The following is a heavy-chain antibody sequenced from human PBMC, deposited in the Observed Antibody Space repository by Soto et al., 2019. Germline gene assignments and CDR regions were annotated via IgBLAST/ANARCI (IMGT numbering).Heavy chain of an antibody. Sequence: QVQLVQSGAEVKKPGSSVKVSCKASGDTFSTYSMFWVRQAPGQGLEWMGRIIPMLGVRNYAQRFQDRVTITADKSTATVHMELSSLRSEDTALYYCTSGRWSGEVFDIWGQGTMVTVSS. V-gene: IGHV1-69*02. CDR3: TSGRWSGEVFDI. CDR1: GDTFSTYS. J-gene: IGHJ3*02. D-gene: IGHD2-15*01. CDR2: IIPMLGVR.